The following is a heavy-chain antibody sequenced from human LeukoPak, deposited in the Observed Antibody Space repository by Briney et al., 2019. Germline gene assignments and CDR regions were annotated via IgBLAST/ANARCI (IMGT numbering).Heavy chain of an antibody. Sequence: TGGSLRLSCAASGFTFSSYSMNWVRQTPGKGLEWVSYISSSGSSIYYADSVKGRFTTSRDNSKNTLYLQMNSLRAEDTAIYYCAKRRERTCDYWGQGTLVTVSS. CDR1: GFTFSSYS. CDR3: AKRRERTCDY. CDR2: ISSSGSSI. V-gene: IGHV3-48*01. D-gene: IGHD1-1*01. J-gene: IGHJ4*02.